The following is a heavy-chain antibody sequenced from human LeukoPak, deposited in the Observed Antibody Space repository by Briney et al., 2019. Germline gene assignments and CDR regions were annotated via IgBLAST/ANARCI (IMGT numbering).Heavy chain of an antibody. CDR1: GFTFDDYA. Sequence: PGGSLRLSCAASGFTFDDYAMHWVRQAPGKGLEWVSGISWNSGSIGYADSVKGRFTISRDNAKNSLYLQMNSLRAEDTALYYCAKGSSSGWYLPGEPPAYYFDYWGQGTLVTVSS. CDR2: ISWNSGSI. V-gene: IGHV3-9*01. CDR3: AKGSSSGWYLPGEPPAYYFDY. J-gene: IGHJ4*02. D-gene: IGHD6-19*01.